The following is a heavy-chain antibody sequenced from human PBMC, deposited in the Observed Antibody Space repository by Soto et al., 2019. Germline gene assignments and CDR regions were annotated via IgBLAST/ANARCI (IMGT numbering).Heavy chain of an antibody. V-gene: IGHV4-30-4*01. CDR1: GGSISSGDYY. J-gene: IGHJ4*02. CDR2: IYYSGST. D-gene: IGHD3-22*01. Sequence: QVQLQESGPGLVKPSQTLSLTCTVSGGSISSGDYYWSWIRQPPGKGLEWIGYIYYSGSTYYNPSLKSRVTISVDTSKNQFSLKLSSVTAADTAVYYCASSSYYYDSSGYCMFDYWGQGTLVTVSS. CDR3: ASSSYYYDSSGYCMFDY.